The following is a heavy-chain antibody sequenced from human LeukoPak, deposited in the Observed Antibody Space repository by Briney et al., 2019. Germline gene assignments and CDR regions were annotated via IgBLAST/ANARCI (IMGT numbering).Heavy chain of an antibody. Sequence: GRSLRLSCAASGFTFSSYAMYWVRQAPGKGLARVAVISYDGSDEYYADSVKGRFTISRDNSKNTLYLEMNSLRPEDTSVYYCARAMVVGTTPFDNWGQGTLVTVSS. J-gene: IGHJ4*02. CDR2: ISYDGSDE. CDR1: GFTFSSYA. CDR3: ARAMVVGTTPFDN. D-gene: IGHD2-15*01. V-gene: IGHV3-30*04.